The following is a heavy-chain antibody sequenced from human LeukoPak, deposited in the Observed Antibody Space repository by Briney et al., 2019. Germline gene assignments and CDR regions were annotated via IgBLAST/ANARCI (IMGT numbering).Heavy chain of an antibody. Sequence: GASLRLSCAASGFTFSSYAMSWVRQAPGKGLEWVSVIYSGGSTYYADSVKGRFTISRDNSKNTLYLQMNSLRAEDTAVYYCAREIGTVDDSSGMGYWGQGTLVTVSS. CDR1: GFTFSSYA. J-gene: IGHJ4*02. V-gene: IGHV3-66*02. D-gene: IGHD3-22*01. CDR3: AREIGTVDDSSGMGY. CDR2: IYSGGST.